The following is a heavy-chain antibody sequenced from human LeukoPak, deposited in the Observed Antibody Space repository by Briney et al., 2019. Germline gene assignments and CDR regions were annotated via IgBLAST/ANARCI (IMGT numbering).Heavy chain of an antibody. V-gene: IGHV4-34*01. J-gene: IGHJ4*02. D-gene: IGHD6-13*01. CDR3: ARFPMSGAAAGTVGFGY. Sequence: SETLSLTCAVYGGSFSGNYWNWIRQPPGKGLEWIGEINHSGSTNYNPSLKSRATISVDTSKNQFSLKLSSVTAADTAVYYCARFPMSGAAAGTVGFGYWGQGTLVTVSS. CDR2: INHSGST. CDR1: GGSFSGNY.